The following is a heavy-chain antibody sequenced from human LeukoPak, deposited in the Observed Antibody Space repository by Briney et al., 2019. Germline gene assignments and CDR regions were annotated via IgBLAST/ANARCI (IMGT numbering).Heavy chain of an antibody. Sequence: SKTLSLTCAVSGYSISSVYYWGWIRQPPGKGLEWIGSIYHSGNTYYNPPLKSRVTRSVDTSKNQFSLKLRSLTATRVAVYYGAGGKDGSSWPNYYYYYLDVWGKGTTVTVSS. J-gene: IGHJ6*03. D-gene: IGHD6-13*01. V-gene: IGHV4-38-2*01. CDR2: IYHSGNT. CDR3: AGGKDGSSWPNYYYYYLDV. CDR1: GYSISSVYY.